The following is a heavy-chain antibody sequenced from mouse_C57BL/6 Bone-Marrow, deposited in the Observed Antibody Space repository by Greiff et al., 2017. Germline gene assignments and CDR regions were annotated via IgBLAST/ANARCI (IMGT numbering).Heavy chain of an antibody. D-gene: IGHD1-1*01. V-gene: IGHV1-82*01. CDR2: IYPGDGDT. CDR3: ASRFTGPFAY. CDR1: GYAFSSSW. Sequence: VQLQQSGPELVKPGASVKISCKASGYAFSSSWMNWVKQRPGKGLEWIGRIYPGDGDTNYNGKFKGKATLTADKSSSTAYMQLSSLTSEDSAVYFCASRFTGPFAYSGQETLVTVS. J-gene: IGHJ3*01.